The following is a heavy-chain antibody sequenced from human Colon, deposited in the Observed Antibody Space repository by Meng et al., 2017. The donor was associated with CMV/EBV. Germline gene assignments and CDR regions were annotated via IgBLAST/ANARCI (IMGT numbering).Heavy chain of an antibody. Sequence: GGSLRLSCKGSGYSFTSFWIGWVRQMPGKGLECMGIIYPRDSDIRYSPSFQGQVTISAGKSISAAYLQWSSLKASDTAMYYCARLGAYYESGGYYIDYWGQGTLVTVSS. J-gene: IGHJ4*02. D-gene: IGHD3-22*01. V-gene: IGHV5-51*01. CDR1: GYSFTSFW. CDR3: ARLGAYYESGGYYIDY. CDR2: IYPRDSDI.